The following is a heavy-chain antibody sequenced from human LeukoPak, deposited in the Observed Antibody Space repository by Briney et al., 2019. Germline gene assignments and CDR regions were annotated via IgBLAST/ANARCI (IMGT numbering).Heavy chain of an antibody. CDR2: IYYIGST. Sequence: TSETLSLTCTVSGGSISSTRYYWGWIRQPPGKGLEWIGSIYYIGSTYYNPSLKSRVTISVDTSKNQFSLKLSSVTAADTAVYYCAREGVVAATGSPGTTFDYWGQGTLVTVSS. J-gene: IGHJ4*02. V-gene: IGHV4-39*07. D-gene: IGHD2-15*01. CDR1: GGSISSTRYY. CDR3: AREGVVAATGSPGTTFDY.